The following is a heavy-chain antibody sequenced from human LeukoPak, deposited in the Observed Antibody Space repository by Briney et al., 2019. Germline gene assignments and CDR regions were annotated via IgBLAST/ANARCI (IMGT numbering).Heavy chain of an antibody. CDR1: GGSFSGYY. V-gene: IGHV4-34*01. J-gene: IGHJ4*02. Sequence: ETLSLTCAVYGGSFSGYYWNWIRQPPGKGLEWIGEINHSGSTNYNPSLKSRVTISVDTSKNQFSLKLSSVTAADTAVYYCASYDILTGYYLFDYWGQGTLVTVSS. CDR2: INHSGST. D-gene: IGHD3-9*01. CDR3: ASYDILTGYYLFDY.